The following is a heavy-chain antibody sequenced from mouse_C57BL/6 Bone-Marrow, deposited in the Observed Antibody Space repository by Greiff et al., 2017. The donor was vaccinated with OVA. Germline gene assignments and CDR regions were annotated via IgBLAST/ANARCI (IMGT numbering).Heavy chain of an antibody. J-gene: IGHJ3*01. D-gene: IGHD2-3*01. Sequence: QVQLQQSGPGLVAPSQSLSITCTVSGFSLTSYGVDWVRQPPGKGLEWLGVIWGGGSTNYNSALMSRLSISKDNSKCHVSLNMNSLQTDDTGMYFLSHHDGYYSFGYWGQGTLVTVSA. CDR1: GFSLTSYG. V-gene: IGHV2-9*01. CDR3: SHHDGYYSFGY. CDR2: IWGGGST.